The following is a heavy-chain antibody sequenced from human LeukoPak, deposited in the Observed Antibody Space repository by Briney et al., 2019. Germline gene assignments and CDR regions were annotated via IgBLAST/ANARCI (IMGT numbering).Heavy chain of an antibody. CDR3: AKDVWWLRPAHFHY. CDR2: ISGDGGST. D-gene: IGHD5-12*01. J-gene: IGHJ4*02. V-gene: IGHV3-23*01. Sequence: GGSLRLSCAASGFTFSSFAVSWVRQAPGKGLEWVSTISGDGGSTHYADSVKGRFTISRDNSKNTLYLQMNSLRAEDTALYYCAKDVWWLRPAHFHYWGQGTLVTVSS. CDR1: GFTFSSFA.